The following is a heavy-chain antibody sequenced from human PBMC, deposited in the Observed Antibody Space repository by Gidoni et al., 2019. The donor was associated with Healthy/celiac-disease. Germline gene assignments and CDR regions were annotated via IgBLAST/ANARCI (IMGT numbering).Heavy chain of an antibody. V-gene: IGHV3-7*03. CDR2: IKQDGSEK. CDR3: ARDFYDFWSGYYTAYFDY. Sequence: EVQLVESGGGLVQPGWSLRLSCAASGFTFSSSCRSWVRQAPGKGLEWVANIKQDGSEKYYVDSVKGRVTISRDNAKNSLYLQMNSLRAEDTAVYYCARDFYDFWSGYYTAYFDYWGQGTLVTVSS. CDR1: GFTFSSSC. D-gene: IGHD3-3*01. J-gene: IGHJ4*02.